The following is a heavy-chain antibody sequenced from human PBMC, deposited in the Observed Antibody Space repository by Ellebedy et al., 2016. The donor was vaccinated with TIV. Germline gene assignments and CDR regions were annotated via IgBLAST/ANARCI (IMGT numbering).Heavy chain of an antibody. CDR1: GFSFTTSW. V-gene: IGHV5-51*01. CDR2: IYGDDSDT. CDR3: ARGAVFDY. Sequence: GESLKISCKTSGFSFTTSWIGWVRQVPGKGLEWVGIIYGDDSDTKYSPSFQGPVTISVDESITTAYRRWNSLKTSDTAMYYCARGAVFDYWGQGTLVTVSS. J-gene: IGHJ4*02. D-gene: IGHD3-16*01.